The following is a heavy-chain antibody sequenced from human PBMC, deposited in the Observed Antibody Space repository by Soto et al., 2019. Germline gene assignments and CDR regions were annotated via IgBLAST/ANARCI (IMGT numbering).Heavy chain of an antibody. J-gene: IGHJ6*02. D-gene: IGHD3-22*01. CDR3: ASVFYDPSLYDMDV. CDR2: IYHSGST. V-gene: IGHV4-4*02. CDR1: GGSISSSNW. Sequence: QVQLQESGPGLVKPSGTLSLTCAVSGGSISSSNWWSWVRQPPGKGLEWIGEIYHSGSTNYNPSLKSRVTISVDKSKNQFSLKLSSVSAADTAVYYCASVFYDPSLYDMDVWGQGTTVTVSS.